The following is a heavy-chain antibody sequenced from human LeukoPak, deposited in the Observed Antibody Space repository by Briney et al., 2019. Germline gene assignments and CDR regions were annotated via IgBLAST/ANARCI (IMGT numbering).Heavy chain of an antibody. CDR1: GFTFSSYW. Sequence: GGSLRLSCAASGFTFSSYWTHWVRQAPGKGLVWVSRINSDGSSTSYADSVKGRFTISRDNAKNTLYLQMNSLRAEDTAVYYCARKDERYSGYEDAFDIWGQGTMVTVSS. V-gene: IGHV3-74*01. CDR3: ARKDERYSGYEDAFDI. D-gene: IGHD5-12*01. CDR2: INSDGSST. J-gene: IGHJ3*02.